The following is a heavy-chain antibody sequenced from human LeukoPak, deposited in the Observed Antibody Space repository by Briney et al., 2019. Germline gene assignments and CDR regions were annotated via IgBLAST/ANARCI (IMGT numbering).Heavy chain of an antibody. Sequence: ASVKVSCKASGYTFASYYMHWVRQAPGQGLEWMGWINPNSGGTNYAQKFQGWVTMTRDTSISTAYMELSRLRSDDTAVYYCARGQYSGSYVTLGYWGQGTLVTVSS. D-gene: IGHD1-26*01. J-gene: IGHJ4*02. CDR1: GYTFASYY. CDR3: ARGQYSGSYVTLGY. CDR2: INPNSGGT. V-gene: IGHV1-2*04.